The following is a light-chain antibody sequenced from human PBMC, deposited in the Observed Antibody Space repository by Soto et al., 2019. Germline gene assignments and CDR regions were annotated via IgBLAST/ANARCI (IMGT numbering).Light chain of an antibody. J-gene: IGLJ2*01. CDR3: CSYAGSYTLV. V-gene: IGLV2-11*01. CDR2: DVS. CDR1: SSDVGGYNY. Sequence: QSALTQPRSVSGSPGQSVTISWTGTSSDVGGYNYVSWYQQHPDKAPKLMIYDVSKRPSGVPDRFSGSKSGNTASLTISGLQDEDEAEYYCCSYAGSYTLVFGGGTQLTAL.